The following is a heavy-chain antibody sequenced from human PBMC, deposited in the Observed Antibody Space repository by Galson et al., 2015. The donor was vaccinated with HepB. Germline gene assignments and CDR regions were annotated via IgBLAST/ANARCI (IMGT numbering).Heavy chain of an antibody. J-gene: IGHJ2*01. CDR2: IKEDGSEE. Sequence: SLRLSCAASGFTFSDYWMRWVRQAPGKGLEWVANIKEDGSEEYYVGSVKGRFTISRDNAKNPLFLQMNSLRDEDTAIYYCARDGVRYSGSGSYRTQFYFDLWGRGTQVTVSS. CDR3: ARDGVRYSGSGSYRTQFYFDL. D-gene: IGHD3-10*01. CDR1: GFTFSDYW. V-gene: IGHV3-7*03.